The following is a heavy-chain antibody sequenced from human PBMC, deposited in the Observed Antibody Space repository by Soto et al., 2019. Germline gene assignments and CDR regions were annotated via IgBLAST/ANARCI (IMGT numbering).Heavy chain of an antibody. J-gene: IGHJ4*02. CDR3: AKSPYNWNYDLHFDY. CDR2: ISGSGGST. D-gene: IGHD1-7*01. Sequence: GGSLRLSCAASGLTFSSYAMSWVRQAPGKGLEWVSAISGSGGSTYYADSVKGRFTISRDNSKNTLYLQMNSLRAEDTAVYYCAKSPYNWNYDLHFDYWGQGTLVTVSS. CDR1: GLTFSSYA. V-gene: IGHV3-23*01.